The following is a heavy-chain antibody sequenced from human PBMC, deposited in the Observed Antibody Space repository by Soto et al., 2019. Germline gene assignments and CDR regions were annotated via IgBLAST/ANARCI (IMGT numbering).Heavy chain of an antibody. J-gene: IGHJ4*02. V-gene: IGHV4-59*01. CDR1: GGSLSSYY. CDR2: IYYSGST. Sequence: SETLSLTCTVSGGSLSSYYLSWIRQPPGKGLEWIGYIYYSGSTNYNPSLKSRVTISVDTSKNQFSLKLSSVTAADTAVYYCARVLRSYSSSSSHVFDYWGQGTLVTVSS. D-gene: IGHD6-6*01. CDR3: ARVLRSYSSSSSHVFDY.